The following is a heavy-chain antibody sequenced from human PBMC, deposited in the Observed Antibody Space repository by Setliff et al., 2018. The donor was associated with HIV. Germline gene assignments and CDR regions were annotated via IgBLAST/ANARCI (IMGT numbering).Heavy chain of an antibody. CDR1: GGSMSSSSYY. Sequence: SETLSLTCTVSGGSMSSSSYYWGWIRQAAGKGLEWLGRIHTRGSTTYHPSLWSRVTTSLDPSGNHFSLQLTSVTAADTAVYFCARGGLGPITTYYFDFWGQGKLVTVSS. J-gene: IGHJ4*02. D-gene: IGHD3-10*01. V-gene: IGHV4-61*02. CDR2: IHTRGST. CDR3: ARGGLGPITTYYFDF.